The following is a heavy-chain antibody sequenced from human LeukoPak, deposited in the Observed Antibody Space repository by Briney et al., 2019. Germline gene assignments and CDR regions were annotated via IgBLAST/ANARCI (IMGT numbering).Heavy chain of an antibody. CDR2: ISAYNGNT. D-gene: IGHD3-9*01. CDR1: GYTFTSYG. Sequence: GASVKVSCKASGYTFTSYGISWVRQAPGQGLEWMGWISAYNGNTNYAQKLQGRVTMTTDTSTSTAYMELRSLRSDDTAVYYCARDQLRGYYDILTGYSPFDYWGQGTLVTVSS. J-gene: IGHJ4*02. CDR3: ARDQLRGYYDILTGYSPFDY. V-gene: IGHV1-18*01.